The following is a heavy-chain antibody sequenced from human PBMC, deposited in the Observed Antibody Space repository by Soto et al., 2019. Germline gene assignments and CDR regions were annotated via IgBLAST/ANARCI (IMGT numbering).Heavy chain of an antibody. CDR2: INWNGGST. CDR1: GFTFDDYG. V-gene: IGHV3-20*04. CDR3: ARVEDEDYYYYMDV. Sequence: GGSLRLSCAASGFTFDDYGMSWVRQAPGKGPEWVSGINWNGGSTGYADSVKGRFTISRDNAKNSLYLQMNSLRAEDTAVYYCARVEDEDYYYYMDVWGKGTTVTVSS. J-gene: IGHJ6*03.